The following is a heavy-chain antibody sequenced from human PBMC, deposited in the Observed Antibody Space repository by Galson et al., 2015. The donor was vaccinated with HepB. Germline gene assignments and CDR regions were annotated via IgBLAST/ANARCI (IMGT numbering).Heavy chain of an antibody. V-gene: IGHV3-30*18. CDR3: AKRSRPYAARPFDY. D-gene: IGHD6-6*01. CDR2: ISYDGSNK. J-gene: IGHJ4*02. Sequence: SLRLSCAASGFTFSSYAMHWVRQAPGKGLEWVAVISYDGSNKYYADSVKGRFTISRDNSKNTLYLQMNSLRAEDTAVYYCAKRSRPYAARPFDYWGQGTLVTVSS. CDR1: GFTFSSYA.